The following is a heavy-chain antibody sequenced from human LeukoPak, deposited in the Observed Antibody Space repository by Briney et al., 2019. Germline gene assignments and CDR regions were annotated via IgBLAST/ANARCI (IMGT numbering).Heavy chain of an antibody. CDR3: AELGITMIGGV. V-gene: IGHV3-48*04. CDR2: ISSSGSTI. J-gene: IGHJ6*04. Sequence: GGSLRLSCAASGFTFSSYSMNWVRQAPGKGLEWVSYISSSGSTICYADSVKGRFTISRDNAKNSLYLQMNSLRAEDTAVYYCAELGITMIGGVWGKGTTVTISS. CDR1: GFTFSSYS. D-gene: IGHD3-10*02.